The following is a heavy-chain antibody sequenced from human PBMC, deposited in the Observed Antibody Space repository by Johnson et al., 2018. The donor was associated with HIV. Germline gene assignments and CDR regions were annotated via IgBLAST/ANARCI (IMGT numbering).Heavy chain of an antibody. CDR1: GFTVSRNY. V-gene: IGHV3-66*01. J-gene: IGHJ3*02. CDR3: ARGAALDI. CDR2: IYSGGDT. Sequence: VQLVESGGGLVQPGGSLRLSCAASGFTVSRNYMNWVRQAPGKGLEWVSVIYSGGDTYYAESVKGRFTISRDNFKNTPYLQMNSLKVEDTAVYYCARGAALDIWGKGTMVIVSS.